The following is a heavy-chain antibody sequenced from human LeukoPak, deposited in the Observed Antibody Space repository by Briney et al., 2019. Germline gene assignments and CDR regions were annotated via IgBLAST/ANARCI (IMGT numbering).Heavy chain of an antibody. CDR1: GYTFSGYY. V-gene: IGHV1-2*02. J-gene: IGHJ4*02. CDR3: ARARLLNSGFDY. CDR2: INPNSGGT. Sequence: GASVKVSCKASGYTFSGYYMHWVRQAPGQGLEWMGWINPNSGGTNYAQKFQGRVTMTRDTSISTAYMGLSRLRSDDTAVYYCARARLLNSGFDYWGQGTLVTVSS. D-gene: IGHD4-23*01.